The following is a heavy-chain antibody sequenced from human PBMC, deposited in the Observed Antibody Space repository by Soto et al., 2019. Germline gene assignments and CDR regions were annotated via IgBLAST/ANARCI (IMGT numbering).Heavy chain of an antibody. J-gene: IGHJ4*02. CDR2: ISAYNGNR. Sequence: QVQLVQSGAEGKKPGASVKVSCKASGFTLTSYRISWVRQAPGQGLEWMGWISAYNGNRNYAQNLQGRVTMTTDTSTSTAYMERRSLRSDDPAVYYCAGDTPPVDYWGQGTLVTVSS. CDR1: GFTLTSYR. CDR3: AGDTPPVDY. V-gene: IGHV1-18*01.